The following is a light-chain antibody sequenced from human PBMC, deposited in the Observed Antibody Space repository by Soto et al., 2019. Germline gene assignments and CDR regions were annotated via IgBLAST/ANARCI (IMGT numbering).Light chain of an antibody. Sequence: EIVLTQSPGTLSLSPGERATLSCRASQTVTSDYLAWYQQKPGQAPRLLIHDTSTRATGIPDRFSGSGSGTDFSLTISRLEPEDFALYYCQHYGNSPPMYIFGQGTKLEIK. CDR3: QHYGNSPPMYI. V-gene: IGKV3-20*01. CDR1: QTVTSDY. J-gene: IGKJ2*01. CDR2: DTS.